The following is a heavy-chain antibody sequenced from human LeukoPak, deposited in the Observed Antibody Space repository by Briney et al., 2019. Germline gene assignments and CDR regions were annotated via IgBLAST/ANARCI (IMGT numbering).Heavy chain of an antibody. Sequence: PGGSLRLSCAASGFTFSSYSMNWVRQAPGKGLEWASYINSRSTSIHYADSVKGRFTISRDNAKNALYLLMNSLRDEDTAVYYCAREPPYGDLALDYWGQGTLVTVSS. CDR2: INSRSTSI. D-gene: IGHD3-10*01. CDR3: AREPPYGDLALDY. V-gene: IGHV3-48*02. J-gene: IGHJ4*02. CDR1: GFTFSSYS.